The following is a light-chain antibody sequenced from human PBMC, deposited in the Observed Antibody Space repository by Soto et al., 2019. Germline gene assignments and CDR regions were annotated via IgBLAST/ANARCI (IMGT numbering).Light chain of an antibody. J-gene: IGKJ4*01. Sequence: EIVLTQSPATLSLSPGERATLSCGASQSISSYLAWFQQKPGQAPRLLIYDASNRATGIPARFSGSGSGTDFTLTISSLEPEDFAVYYCQQRSNWDLTFGGGTKVDIK. CDR3: QQRSNWDLT. V-gene: IGKV3-11*01. CDR2: DAS. CDR1: QSISSY.